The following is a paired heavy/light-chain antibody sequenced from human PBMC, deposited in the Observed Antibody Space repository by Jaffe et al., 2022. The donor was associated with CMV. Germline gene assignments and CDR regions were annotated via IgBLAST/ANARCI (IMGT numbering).Heavy chain of an antibody. CDR2: INHGGST. CDR3: ARPPGYCNGGDGCLYWYFDL. J-gene: IGHJ2*01. Sequence: QVQLQQWGAGLLKPSETLSLTCAVYGGSLSSYYWSWLRQSPGKGLEWIGEINHGGSTNYNPSLKSRVTISVDTSKNQFSLRLSSVTAADTAVYYCARPPGYCNGGDGCLYWYFDLWGRGTLVTVSS. D-gene: IGHD2-15*01. CDR1: GGSLSSYY. V-gene: IGHV4-34*01.
Light chain of an antibody. CDR2: DAF. CDR3: QHRENWRT. CDR1: QSVRSY. Sequence: EIVLTQSPATLSLSPGERATLSCRASQSVRSYLAWYQQKPGQAPRLLIYDAFNRATGVPARFIGSGSGTDFTLTISSLEPEDFAVYYCQHRENWRTFGQGTKLEIK. J-gene: IGKJ2*01. V-gene: IGKV3-11*01.